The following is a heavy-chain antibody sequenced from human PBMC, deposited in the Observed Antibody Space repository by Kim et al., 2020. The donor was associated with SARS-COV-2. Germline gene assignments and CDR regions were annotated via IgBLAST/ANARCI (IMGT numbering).Heavy chain of an antibody. D-gene: IGHD1-26*01. CDR3: ARASDYVDY. CDR2: INHSGST. V-gene: IGHV4-34*01. CDR1: GGSFSGYY. Sequence: SETLSLTCAVYGGSFSGYYWSWIRQPPGKGLEWIGEINHSGSTNYNPSLKSRVTISVDTSKNQFSLKLSSVTAADTAVYYCARASDYVDYWGQGTLVTVS. J-gene: IGHJ4*02.